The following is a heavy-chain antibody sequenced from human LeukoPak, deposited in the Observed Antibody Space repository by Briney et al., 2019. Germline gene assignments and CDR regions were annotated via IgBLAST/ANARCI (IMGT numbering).Heavy chain of an antibody. Sequence: PSETLSLTCTVSGGSISSYYWSWIRQPPGKGLEWIGYIYYSGSTNYNPSLKSRVTISVDTSKNQFSLKLSSVTAADTAVYYCARADSSGYYPYYYYYYMDVWGKGTTVTVSS. CDR2: IYYSGST. CDR1: GGSISSYY. CDR3: ARADSSGYYPYYYYYYMDV. D-gene: IGHD3-22*01. J-gene: IGHJ6*03. V-gene: IGHV4-59*01.